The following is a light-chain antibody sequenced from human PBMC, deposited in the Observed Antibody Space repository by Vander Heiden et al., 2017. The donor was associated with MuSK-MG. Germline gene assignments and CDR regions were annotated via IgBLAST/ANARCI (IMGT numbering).Light chain of an antibody. V-gene: IGKV1-39*01. CDR1: QSIGSY. Sequence: DIQMTQSPSSLSASVGDRVTITCRASQSIGSYLNWYQHNPGKAPKLLIYTTSTLQSGVPSMFSGRGSATDFTLTIIMLQPEDFATYYCQQRDTTPRTFGQGTKVEIK. CDR2: TTS. J-gene: IGKJ1*01. CDR3: QQRDTTPRT.